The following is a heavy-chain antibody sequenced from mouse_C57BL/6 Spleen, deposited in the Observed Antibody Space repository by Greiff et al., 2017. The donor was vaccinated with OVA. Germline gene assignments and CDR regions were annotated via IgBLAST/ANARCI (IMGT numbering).Heavy chain of an antibody. CDR1: GYTFTDYY. CDR3: AYSWFAY. V-gene: IGHV1-26*01. J-gene: IGHJ3*01. Sequence: EVQLQQSGPELVKPGASVKISCKASGYTFTDYYMHWVKQSHGKSLEWIGDINPYNGGTSYNQKFKGKATLTVDKSSSTAYMELRSLTSEDSAVYYCAYSWFAYWGQGTLVTVSA. CDR2: INPYNGGT. D-gene: IGHD2-12*01.